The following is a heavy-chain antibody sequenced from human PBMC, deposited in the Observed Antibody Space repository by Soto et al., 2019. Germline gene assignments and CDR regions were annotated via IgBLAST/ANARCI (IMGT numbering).Heavy chain of an antibody. V-gene: IGHV1-69*01. CDR2: IIPIFGTA. D-gene: IGHD1-7*01. CDR3: ARGLLGGTTFLPGMDV. CDR1: GGTFSSYA. J-gene: IGHJ6*02. Sequence: QVQLVQSGAEVKKPGSSVKVSCKASGGTFSSYAISWVRQAPGQGLEWMGGIIPIFGTANYAQKFQGRVTITADESTSTDYMELSSLRSEDTAVYYCARGLLGGTTFLPGMDVWGQGTTVTVSS.